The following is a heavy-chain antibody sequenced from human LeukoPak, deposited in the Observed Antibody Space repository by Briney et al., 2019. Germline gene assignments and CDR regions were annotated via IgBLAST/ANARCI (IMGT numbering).Heavy chain of an antibody. V-gene: IGHV4-39*01. Sequence: SETLSLTCTVSGGSISSSSYYWGWIRQPPGKGLEWIGSIYYSGSTYYNPSLKSRVTISVDTSKNQFSLKLSSVTAADTAVYYCARPAIPRDLSWFDPWGQGTLVTVSS. J-gene: IGHJ5*02. CDR2: IYYSGST. CDR3: ARPAIPRDLSWFDP. D-gene: IGHD3-3*01. CDR1: GGSISSSSYY.